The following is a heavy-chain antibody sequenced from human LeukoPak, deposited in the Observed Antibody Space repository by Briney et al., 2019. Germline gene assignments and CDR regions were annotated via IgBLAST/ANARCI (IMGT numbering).Heavy chain of an antibody. CDR1: GGSISSYY. CDR2: IYTTGTT. D-gene: IGHD1-26*01. J-gene: IGHJ4*02. V-gene: IGHV4-4*07. CDR3: ARDVGASNFDS. Sequence: SETLSLTCTVSGGSISSYYWSWIRQSAEKGLEWIGRIYTTGTTNYNPSLKGRVTVSVDTSKNQFFLKLRSVTAADTAVYYCARDVGASNFDSWGQGVQVTVSS.